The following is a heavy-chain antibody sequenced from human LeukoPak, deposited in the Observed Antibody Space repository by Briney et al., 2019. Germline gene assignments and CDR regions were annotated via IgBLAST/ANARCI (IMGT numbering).Heavy chain of an antibody. J-gene: IGHJ3*02. Sequence: GGSLRLSCAASGFTFSGYGMHWVRQAPGKGLEWVAFISYDGNNKYYADSVKGRFTISRDNAKNTLYLQMNSLRVEDTAVYYCVRSQNYYDSSGSFADAFDIWGQGTMVTVSS. CDR3: VRSQNYYDSSGSFADAFDI. V-gene: IGHV3-33*08. D-gene: IGHD3-22*01. CDR1: GFTFSGYG. CDR2: ISYDGNNK.